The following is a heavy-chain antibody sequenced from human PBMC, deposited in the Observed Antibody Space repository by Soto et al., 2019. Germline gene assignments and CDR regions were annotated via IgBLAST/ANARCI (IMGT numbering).Heavy chain of an antibody. D-gene: IGHD3-10*01. CDR2: THYTAES. Sequence: SETLSLTCTISGGSISGNYWSWFRLPPGKGLEWIAYTHYTAESNYNPSLRSRLTLSLDTSANQFSLRLNSVTAADTAVYFCARHTNSGTYPLDLWGRGTLVTVSS. CDR3: ARHTNSGTYPLDL. CDR1: GGSISGNY. J-gene: IGHJ5*02. V-gene: IGHV4-59*08.